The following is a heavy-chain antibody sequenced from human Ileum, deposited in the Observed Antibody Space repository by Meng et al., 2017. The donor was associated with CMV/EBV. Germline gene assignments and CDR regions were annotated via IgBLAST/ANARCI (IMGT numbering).Heavy chain of an antibody. D-gene: IGHD5-24*01. Sequence: FSSYAMNWVRQAPMKGLEYVSSISSSGSSTYYADSMKGRFTISRDNSKNTLYLQMGSLRAEDMAVYYCARGRQTSGRDGYNLYYFDYWGQGTLVTVSS. CDR3: ARGRQTSGRDGYNLYYFDY. J-gene: IGHJ4*02. V-gene: IGHV3-64*02. CDR1: FSSYA. CDR2: ISSSGSST.